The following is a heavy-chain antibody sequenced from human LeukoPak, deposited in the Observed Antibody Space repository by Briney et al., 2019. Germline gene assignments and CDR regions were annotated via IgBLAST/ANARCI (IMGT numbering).Heavy chain of an antibody. V-gene: IGHV4-34*01. CDR2: INHSGST. CDR1: GGSFSGYY. CDR3: ARGRSYCSSTSCYLDY. Sequence: SETLSLTCAVYGGSFSGYYWSWIRQPPGKGLEWIGEINHSGSTNYNPSLKGRVTISVDTSKNQFSLKLSSVTAADTAVYYCARGRSYCSSTSCYLDYWGQGTLVTVSS. D-gene: IGHD2-2*01. J-gene: IGHJ4*02.